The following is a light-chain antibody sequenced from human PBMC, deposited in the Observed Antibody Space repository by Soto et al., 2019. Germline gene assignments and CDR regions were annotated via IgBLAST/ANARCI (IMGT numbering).Light chain of an antibody. CDR3: QHYNSYSEA. CDR1: QTISSW. V-gene: IGKV1-5*03. CDR2: KAS. Sequence: DIQRTQSPSNLSGSVGDRVTITCRASQTISSWLAWYQQKPGKAPKLLIYKASTLKSGVPSRFSGSGSGTEFTLTISSLQPDDFATYYCQHYNSYSEAFGQGTKVELK. J-gene: IGKJ1*01.